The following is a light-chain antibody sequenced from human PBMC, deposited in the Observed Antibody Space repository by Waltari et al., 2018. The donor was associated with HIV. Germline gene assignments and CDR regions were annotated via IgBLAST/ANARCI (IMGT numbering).Light chain of an antibody. Sequence: DIQMTQSPSSLSASVRDRVTITCQASQNIRNYLNWYQHTPGKAPKLLIYDASNLKPGVPSRFSGSGFGTDFSLTISSLQPEDIATYYCQQYDTLWTLGQGTRVEIK. V-gene: IGKV1-33*01. CDR3: QQYDTLWT. CDR1: QNIRNY. J-gene: IGKJ1*01. CDR2: DAS.